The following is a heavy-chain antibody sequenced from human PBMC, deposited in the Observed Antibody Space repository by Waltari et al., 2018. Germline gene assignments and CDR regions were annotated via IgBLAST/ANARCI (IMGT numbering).Heavy chain of an antibody. D-gene: IGHD1-1*01. Sequence: QVQLQESGPGLVKPSETLSLTCAVSGYSISSGYYWGWIRQPPGKGLEWIGSIYHSGSTYYNPSLKSRVTISVDTSKNQFSLKLSSVTAADTAVYYCVREEQMNDYYYYGMDVWGQGTTVTVSS. CDR2: IYHSGST. V-gene: IGHV4-38-2*02. J-gene: IGHJ6*02. CDR1: GYSISSGYY. CDR3: VREEQMNDYYYYGMDV.